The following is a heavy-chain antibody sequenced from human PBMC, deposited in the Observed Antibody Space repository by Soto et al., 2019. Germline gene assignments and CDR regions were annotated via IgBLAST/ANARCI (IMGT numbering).Heavy chain of an antibody. V-gene: IGHV1-46*03. Sequence: QVLLVQSGAEVKNPGASVKVSCKASGYSFSSHYMYWVRQAPGQGLEWMGRINPSGDRTTYAQKFQGRVIMTKETSTSMFYMELSSLRSEDTAVYYCGGDGAATATGFDYWGQGTLVTVSS. CDR2: INPSGDRT. CDR1: GYSFSSHY. D-gene: IGHD6-13*01. J-gene: IGHJ4*02. CDR3: GGDGAATATGFDY.